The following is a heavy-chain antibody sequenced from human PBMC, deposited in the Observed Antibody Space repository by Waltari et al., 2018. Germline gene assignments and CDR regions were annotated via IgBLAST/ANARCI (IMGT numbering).Heavy chain of an antibody. Sequence: QLQLQESGPGLVKPSETLSLTCTVSGGSISSSSYYWGWIRQPPGKGLEWIGSIYYSGSTYYNPSLKSRVTISVDTSKNQFSLKLSSVTAADTAVYYCARGSSIAARPRFAYWGQGTLVTVSS. D-gene: IGHD6-6*01. V-gene: IGHV4-39*07. J-gene: IGHJ4*02. CDR1: GGSISSSSYY. CDR2: IYYSGST. CDR3: ARGSSIAARPRFAY.